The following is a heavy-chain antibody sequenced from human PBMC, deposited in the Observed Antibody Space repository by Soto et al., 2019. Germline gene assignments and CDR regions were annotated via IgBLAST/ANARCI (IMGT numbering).Heavy chain of an antibody. V-gene: IGHV4-34*01. D-gene: IGHD2-2*01. CDR1: GGSFSGYY. CDR3: AREEPFLGYCSSTSCSD. J-gene: IGHJ4*02. CDR2: INHSGST. Sequence: SETLSLTCAVYGGSFSGYYWSWIRQPPGKGLEWIGEINHSGSTNYNPSLKSRVTISVDTSKNQFSLKLSSVTAADTAVYYCAREEPFLGYCSSTSCSDWGQGTLVTVSS.